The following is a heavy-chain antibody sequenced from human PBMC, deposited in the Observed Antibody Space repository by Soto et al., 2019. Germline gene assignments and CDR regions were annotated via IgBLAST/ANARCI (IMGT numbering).Heavy chain of an antibody. CDR3: ARGPIVVVVAAHGLHWFDP. J-gene: IGHJ5*02. D-gene: IGHD2-15*01. CDR2: IYYDGST. Sequence: SETLSLTCTVSGGSMKSSSYYWGWIRQPPGKGLEWIGSIYYDGSTYYNPSLKSRVTISVDTSKNQFSLKLSSVTAADTAVYYCARGPIVVVVAAHGLHWFDPWGQGTLVTVSS. V-gene: IGHV4-39*07. CDR1: GGSMKSSSYY.